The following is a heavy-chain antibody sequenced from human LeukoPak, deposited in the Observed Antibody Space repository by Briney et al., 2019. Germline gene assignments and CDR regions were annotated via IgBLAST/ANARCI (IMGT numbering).Heavy chain of an antibody. CDR3: ARPDYFASHD. J-gene: IGHJ4*02. CDR1: GYNFPKSW. V-gene: IGHV5-51*01. CDR2: IYPDDSRT. Sequence: GESLKISCRASGYNFPKSWIGWVRQMPGKGLEWVAIIYPDDSRTNYSPSFQGHPTISVDRSINTAYLQWSSLRASDTAMYYCARPDYFASHDWGQGTLVTVST. D-gene: IGHD3-10*01.